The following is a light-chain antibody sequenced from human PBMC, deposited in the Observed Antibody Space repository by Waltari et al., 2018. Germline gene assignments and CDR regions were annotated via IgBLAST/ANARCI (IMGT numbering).Light chain of an antibody. CDR1: SRAVGVYKY. Sequence: QSALTQPPSASGSPGPSVTISCTATSRAVGVYKYVSWYQQHPGKAPRLIIDEGNRRPSGVPDRFSGSKSGNTASLTVSGLQAEDEADYYCSSYAVSNNLLFGGGTKLTVL. J-gene: IGLJ2*01. CDR2: EGN. CDR3: SSYAVSNNLL. V-gene: IGLV2-8*01.